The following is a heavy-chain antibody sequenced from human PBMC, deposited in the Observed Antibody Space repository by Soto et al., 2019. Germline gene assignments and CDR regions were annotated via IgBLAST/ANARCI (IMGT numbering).Heavy chain of an antibody. J-gene: IGHJ5*02. D-gene: IGHD2-2*01. CDR2: VFYSGST. CDR3: ARDLGYCSSISCYPWFDP. V-gene: IGHV4-59*01. Sequence: SETLSLTCTVSGASMNRYHWSWIRQPAGKGLEWIGYVFYSGSTSYNPSLKSRVTISVDTSKNQFSLKLTSVTAADTAVYYCARDLGYCSSISCYPWFDPWGQGTLVTVSS. CDR1: GASMNRYH.